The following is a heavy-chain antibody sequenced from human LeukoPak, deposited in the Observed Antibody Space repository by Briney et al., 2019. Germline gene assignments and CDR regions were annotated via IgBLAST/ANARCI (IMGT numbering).Heavy chain of an antibody. CDR3: AKDVWFGELPQT. CDR2: ISSSSSYI. Sequence: PGGSLRLSCAASGFTFSSYSMNWVRQAPGKGLEWVSSISSSSSYIYYADSVKGRFTISRDNSKNTLYLQMNSLRAEDTAVYYCAKDVWFGELPQTWGQGTLVTVSS. CDR1: GFTFSSYS. V-gene: IGHV3-21*04. J-gene: IGHJ4*02. D-gene: IGHD3-10*01.